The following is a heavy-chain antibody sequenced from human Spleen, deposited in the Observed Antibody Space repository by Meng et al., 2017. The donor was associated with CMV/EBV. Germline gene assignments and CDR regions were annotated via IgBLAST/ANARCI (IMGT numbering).Heavy chain of an antibody. CDR1: GASVSSASYY. CDR2: IYYSGNI. J-gene: IGHJ4*02. CDR3: ASTTDTAMVTGLTYFDY. D-gene: IGHD5-18*01. Sequence: ESLKISCAVSGASVSSASYYWSWIRQPPGKGLEWIGYIYYSGNINYNPSLKSRVTISVDKSKNQFSLKLTSVTAADTAVYYCASTTDTAMVTGLTYFDYWGQGTLVTVSS. V-gene: IGHV4-61*01.